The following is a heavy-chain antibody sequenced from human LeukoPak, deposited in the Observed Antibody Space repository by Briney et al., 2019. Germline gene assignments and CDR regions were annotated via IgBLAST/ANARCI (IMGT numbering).Heavy chain of an antibody. D-gene: IGHD6-13*01. V-gene: IGHV3-30*18. CDR2: ISQEGSDK. J-gene: IGHJ5*02. CDR3: AKALPPSSIAAAYPDA. Sequence: GGSLRLSGVASGFTFSSYGMHGVRQAPGKGLGWLAGISQEGSDKYYAGSLKGRFTIHRENSNTTLYPQITSLRVENRALYYCAKALPPSSIAAAYPDAWGQGTLVIVSS. CDR1: GFTFSSYG.